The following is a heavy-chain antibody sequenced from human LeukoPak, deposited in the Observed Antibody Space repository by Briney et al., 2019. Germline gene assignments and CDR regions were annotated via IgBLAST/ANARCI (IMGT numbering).Heavy chain of an antibody. D-gene: IGHD6-19*01. Sequence: GGSLRLFCAASGLTLSIHAMHWVRQAPGKGLEWVAVISYDGNNKYYADSVKGRFTISRDNSKNTLYLQMNSLRAEDTAVYFCARDQSSSGPYYMDVWGKGTTVTVSS. J-gene: IGHJ6*03. V-gene: IGHV3-30*01. CDR3: ARDQSSSGPYYMDV. CDR1: GLTLSIHA. CDR2: ISYDGNNK.